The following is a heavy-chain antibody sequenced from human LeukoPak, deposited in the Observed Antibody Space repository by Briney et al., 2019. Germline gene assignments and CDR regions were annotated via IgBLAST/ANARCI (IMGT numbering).Heavy chain of an antibody. CDR3: AREKGYNWFDP. V-gene: IGHV4-59*01. J-gene: IGHJ5*02. Sequence: PGGSLRLSCTASGFTFGDYAMSWVRQAPGKGLEWIGYIYYSGSTNYNPSLKSRVTISVDTSKNQFSLKLSSVTAADTAVYYCAREKGYNWFDPWGQGTLVTVFS. CDR2: IYYSGST. CDR1: GFTFGDYA.